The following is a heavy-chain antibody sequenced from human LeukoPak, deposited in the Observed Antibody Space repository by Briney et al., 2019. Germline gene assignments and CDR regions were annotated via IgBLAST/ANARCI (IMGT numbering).Heavy chain of an antibody. CDR1: GFTFSSYW. CDR3: ARDHDAAGNFDY. V-gene: IGHV3-30-3*01. J-gene: IGHJ4*02. D-gene: IGHD6-19*01. Sequence: GGSLRLSCADSGFTFSSYWMSWVRQAPGKGLEWVAVISYDGSNKYYADSVKGRFTISRDDSKNTLYLQMNSLRAEDTAVYYCARDHDAAGNFDYWGQGTLVTVSS. CDR2: ISYDGSNK.